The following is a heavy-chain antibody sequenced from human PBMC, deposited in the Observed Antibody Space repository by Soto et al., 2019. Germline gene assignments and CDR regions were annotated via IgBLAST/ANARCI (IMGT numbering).Heavy chain of an antibody. V-gene: IGHV3-48*01. CDR3: ARDRFSMVRGVIMAFDV. CDR1: GFTFSSYS. J-gene: IGHJ3*01. D-gene: IGHD3-10*01. Sequence: GGSLGLSCAASGFTFSSYSMNWVRQAPGKGLEWVSYIGSSSSTIYYADSVKGRFTISRDNAKNSLYLQMNSLRAEDTAVYYCARDRFSMVRGVIMAFDVWGQGTMVTVSS. CDR2: IGSSSSTI.